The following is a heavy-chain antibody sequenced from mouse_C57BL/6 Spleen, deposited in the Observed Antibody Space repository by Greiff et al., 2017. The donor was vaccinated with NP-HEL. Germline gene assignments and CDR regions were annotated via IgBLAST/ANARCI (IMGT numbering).Heavy chain of an antibody. V-gene: IGHV1-4*01. CDR1: GYTFTSYT. D-gene: IGHD1-1*01. Sequence: QVQLQQSGAELARPGASVKMSCKASGYTFTSYTMHWVKQRPGQGLEWIGYINPSSGYTKYNQKFKDKATLTADKSSSTAYMQLSSLTSEDSAVYYCATRIVANYFDDWGQGTTLTVSS. CDR3: ATRIVANYFDD. J-gene: IGHJ2*01. CDR2: INPSSGYT.